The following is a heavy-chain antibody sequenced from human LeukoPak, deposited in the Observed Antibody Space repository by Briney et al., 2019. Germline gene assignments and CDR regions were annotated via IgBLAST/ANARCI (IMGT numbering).Heavy chain of an antibody. CDR1: GGSISSTTYY. V-gene: IGHV4-39*01. J-gene: IGHJ3*02. D-gene: IGHD3-22*01. CDR3: ARHDSSGPYNAFDI. Sequence: SETLSLTCTVSGGSISSTTYYWGWIRQPPGKGLEWIGSIYYSGSTYYDPSLKSRVTISGDTSKNQFSLKVTSVTAADTAVYYCARHDSSGPYNAFDIWGQGTMVTVSS. CDR2: IYYSGST.